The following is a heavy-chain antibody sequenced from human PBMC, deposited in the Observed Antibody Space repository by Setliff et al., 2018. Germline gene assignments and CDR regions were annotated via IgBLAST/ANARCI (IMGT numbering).Heavy chain of an antibody. CDR1: GFRFTNFG. Sequence: ASVKVSCKTSGFRFTNFGFSWVRQAPGQGLEWLGSISPYSGNTNYPQWLQDRVTMTRDTSTSTVYMVLNNLRSEDTALYYCAFEYGTSKRFDPWGQGTLVTVSS. D-gene: IGHD3-10*01. V-gene: IGHV1-18*01. CDR3: AFEYGTSKRFDP. J-gene: IGHJ5*02. CDR2: ISPYSGNT.